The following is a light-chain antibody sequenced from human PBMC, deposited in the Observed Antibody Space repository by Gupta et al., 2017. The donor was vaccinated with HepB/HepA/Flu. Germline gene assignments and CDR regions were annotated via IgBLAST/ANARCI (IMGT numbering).Light chain of an antibody. J-gene: IGLJ2*01. CDR1: NSCVGGYNY. V-gene: IGLV2-14*03. CDR3: ISYTSSITLV. CDR2: DVS. Sequence: QSALTQPASGSAALGPSITISCTETNSCVGGYNYVSWYQQYPGKAPNLIIDDVSNRPSGVSNRFSGYTSSNAAFLTICLLQAEDEADYYCISYTSSITLVFGGGTKLTVL.